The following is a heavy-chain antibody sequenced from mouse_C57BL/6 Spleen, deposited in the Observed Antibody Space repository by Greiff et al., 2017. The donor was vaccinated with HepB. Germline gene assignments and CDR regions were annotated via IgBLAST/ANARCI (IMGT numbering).Heavy chain of an antibody. Sequence: QVQLKESGAELVRPGTSVKMSCKASGYTFTNYWIGWAKQRPGHGLEWIGDIYPGGGYTNYNEKFKGKATLTADKSSSTAYMQFSSLTSEDSAIYYCARKSYSSSTGYYFDYWGQGTTLTVSS. D-gene: IGHD1-1*01. V-gene: IGHV1-63*01. CDR1: GYTFTNYW. CDR2: IYPGGGYT. J-gene: IGHJ2*01. CDR3: ARKSYSSSTGYYFDY.